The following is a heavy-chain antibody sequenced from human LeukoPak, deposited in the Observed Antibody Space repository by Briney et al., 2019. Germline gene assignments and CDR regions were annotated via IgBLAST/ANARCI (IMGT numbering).Heavy chain of an antibody. CDR3: ARGYGDFNAFDI. D-gene: IGHD4-17*01. CDR1: GYTFTGYY. J-gene: IGHJ3*02. Sequence: GASVKVSCKTSGYTFTGYYMHWVRQAPGQGLEWMGRINPNSGGTNYVQKFQGRVTMTRDTSISTAYMEMSRLRSDDTAVYYCARGYGDFNAFDIWGQGIMVTVSS. CDR2: INPNSGGT. V-gene: IGHV1-2*06.